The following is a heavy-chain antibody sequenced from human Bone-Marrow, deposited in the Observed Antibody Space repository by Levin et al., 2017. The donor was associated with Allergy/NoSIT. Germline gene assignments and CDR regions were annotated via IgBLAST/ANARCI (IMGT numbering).Heavy chain of an antibody. V-gene: IGHV4-34*01. CDR2: INHSGST. CDR3: AGRLRLCLRYYYYYGMDV. Sequence: SETLSLTCAVYGGSFSGYYWSWIRQPPGKGLEWIGEINHSGSTNYNPSLKSRVTISVDTSKNQFSLKLSSVTAADTAVYYCAGRLRLCLRYYYYYGMDVWGQGTTVTVSS. D-gene: IGHD5-12*01. J-gene: IGHJ6*02. CDR1: GGSFSGYY.